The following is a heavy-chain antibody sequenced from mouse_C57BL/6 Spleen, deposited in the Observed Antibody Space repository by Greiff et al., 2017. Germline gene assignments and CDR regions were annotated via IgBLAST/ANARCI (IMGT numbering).Heavy chain of an antibody. CDR2: IHPNSGST. Sequence: QVQLQQPGAELVKPGASVKLSCKASGYTFTSYWMHWVKQRPGQGLEWIGMIHPNSGSTNYNEKFKSKATLTVDKSSSTAYMQLSSLTSEDSAVYDCASSLVGPNWYFDVWGTGTTVTVSA. CDR3: ASSLVGPNWYFDV. CDR1: GYTFTSYW. J-gene: IGHJ1*03. D-gene: IGHD1-1*01. V-gene: IGHV1-64*01.